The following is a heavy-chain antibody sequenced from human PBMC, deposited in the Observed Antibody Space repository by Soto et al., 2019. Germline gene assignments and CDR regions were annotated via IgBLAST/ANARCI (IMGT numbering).Heavy chain of an antibody. CDR3: ARDKYYMLDD. CDR1: GYTCTRNG. D-gene: IGHD1-26*01. Sequence: QVQLVQSGAEVKEPGSSVKVSCKPSGYTCTRNGISWVRQAPGQGREWVGWISTNSGNTDYAQKLQGRVTCTKDTSTKTAYLELRSLRADDTAVYYGARDKYYMLDDWGQGTLVTVSS. J-gene: IGHJ4*02. V-gene: IGHV1-18*01. CDR2: ISTNSGNT.